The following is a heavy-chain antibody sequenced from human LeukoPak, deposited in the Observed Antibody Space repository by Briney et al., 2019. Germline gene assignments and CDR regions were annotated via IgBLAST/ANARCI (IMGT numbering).Heavy chain of an antibody. CDR1: GFVFSDYA. Sequence: GGSLRLSCAASGFVFSDYAMSRVRQAPGKGLEWVATISDSGDGTYYADSVKGRFTVSRDNSKNTLFLQMNSLRAEDSAIYYCASDRERDPSVYYLVGGQGTLITVSS. CDR2: ISDSGDGT. CDR3: ASDRERDPSVYYLV. D-gene: IGHD3-22*01. V-gene: IGHV3-23*01. J-gene: IGHJ4*02.